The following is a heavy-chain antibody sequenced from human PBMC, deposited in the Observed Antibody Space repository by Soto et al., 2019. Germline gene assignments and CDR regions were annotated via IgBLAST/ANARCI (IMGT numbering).Heavy chain of an antibody. D-gene: IGHD1-1*01. Sequence: EVQLLESGGGLVQPGGSLRLSCEASGFTFSSYAMSWVRQAPGKGLEWVSAISGSGKNTYYADSVKGRFTISRDNSKNKLYLQMNSLRAEDTAVYYCTKGGRGYNWNDSFDYWGQGTLVTVSS. CDR3: TKGGRGYNWNDSFDY. CDR2: ISGSGKNT. V-gene: IGHV3-23*01. CDR1: GFTFSSYA. J-gene: IGHJ4*02.